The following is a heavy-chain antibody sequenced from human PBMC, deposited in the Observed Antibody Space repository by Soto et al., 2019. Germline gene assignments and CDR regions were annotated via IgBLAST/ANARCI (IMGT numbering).Heavy chain of an antibody. CDR1: GGTFSSYS. V-gene: IGHV1-69*01. J-gene: IGHJ4*02. Sequence: QVQLVQSGAEVKKPGSSVKVSCKASGGTFSSYSINWVRQAPGQGLEWMGEIIPIFGTANYAQKFQGRVTITADESTSTAYMELSSLRSEDTAVPYCARDGGRHSGGIDYWGQGTLVTVSS. D-gene: IGHD1-26*01. CDR3: ARDGGRHSGGIDY. CDR2: IIPIFGTA.